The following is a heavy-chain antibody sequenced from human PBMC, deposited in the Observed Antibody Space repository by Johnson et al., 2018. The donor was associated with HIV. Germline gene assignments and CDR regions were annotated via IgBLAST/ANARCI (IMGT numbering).Heavy chain of an antibody. CDR3: ARDALITMIVVVKEAHAFDI. J-gene: IGHJ3*02. CDR2: IRYDGSNK. Sequence: QVQLLESGGGVVQPGGSLRLSCAASGFTFSSYGMHWVRQAPGKGLAWVAFIRYDGSNKYYADSVKGRFTISRDNSKNTLYLQMNSLRAEDTAVYYCARDALITMIVVVKEAHAFDIWGQGTMVTVSS. CDR1: GFTFSSYG. D-gene: IGHD3-22*01. V-gene: IGHV3-30*02.